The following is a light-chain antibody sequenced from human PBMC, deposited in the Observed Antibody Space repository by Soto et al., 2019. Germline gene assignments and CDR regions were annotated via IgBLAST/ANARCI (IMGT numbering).Light chain of an antibody. V-gene: IGKV1D-16*01. CDR3: QQYEDYPLT. CDR2: RAS. Sequence: DIHMTQSPSSLSASVGDRVIITCRASQDINNRLGWYQQKPEKTRKSLIYRASNLQSGVPSRFIGSGSGTEFTLTINNLQPEDFVTYFCQQYEDYPLTFGGGTRVDIK. J-gene: IGKJ4*01. CDR1: QDINNR.